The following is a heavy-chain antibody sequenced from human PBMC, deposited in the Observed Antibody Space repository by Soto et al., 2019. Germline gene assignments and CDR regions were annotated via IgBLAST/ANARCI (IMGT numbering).Heavy chain of an antibody. Sequence: ASVKVSCKASGYTFTSYYMHWVRQAPGQGLEWMGIINPSGGSTSYAQKFQGRVTMPGDTSTSTVYMELSSLRSEDKAVYYCARDIVATNTRWFDHWGQGTLVTVSS. CDR3: ARDIVATNTRWFDH. CDR1: GYTFTSYY. D-gene: IGHD5-12*01. V-gene: IGHV1-46*01. J-gene: IGHJ5*02. CDR2: INPSGGST.